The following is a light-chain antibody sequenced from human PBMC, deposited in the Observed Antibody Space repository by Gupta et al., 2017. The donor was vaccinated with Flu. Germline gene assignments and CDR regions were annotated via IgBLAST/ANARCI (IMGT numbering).Light chain of an antibody. CDR1: QSISGW. V-gene: IGKV1-5*03. Sequence: DIQMTQSPSTLSASVGDRVSITCRASQSISGWLAWYQQKPGKAPKLLIYKASSLERGVTTRFSGSGSGTEFTLTIISRQQDDFASYYCQQYNSYSEGTFGQGTKLEIK. CDR2: KAS. CDR3: QQYNSYSEGT. J-gene: IGKJ2*02.